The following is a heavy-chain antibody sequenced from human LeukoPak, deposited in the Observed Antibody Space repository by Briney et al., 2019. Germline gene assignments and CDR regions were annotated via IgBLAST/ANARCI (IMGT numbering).Heavy chain of an antibody. CDR1: GFTFSGSA. J-gene: IGHJ4*02. CDR2: IRSKANSYAT. V-gene: IGHV3-73*01. D-gene: IGHD5-24*01. CDR3: TSPRRDGYNYVY. Sequence: GGSLGLSFAASGFTFSGSAMHWVRQASGKGLEWVGRIRSKANSYATAYAASVKGRFTISRDDSKNTAYLQMNSLKTEDTAVYYCTSPRRDGYNYVYWGQGTLVTVSS.